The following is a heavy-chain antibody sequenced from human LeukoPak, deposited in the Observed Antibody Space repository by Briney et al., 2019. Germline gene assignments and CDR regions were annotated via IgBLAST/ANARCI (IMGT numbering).Heavy chain of an antibody. CDR2: TYYRSKWYN. CDR1: GDSVSSNSAA. V-gene: IGHV6-1*01. Sequence: SQTLSLTRAISGDSVSSNSAAWNWIRQSPSRGLEWLGRTYYRSKWYNDYAVSVKSRITINPDTSKNQFSLQLNSVTPEDTAVYYCARDRRGYSGSGSYPTDAYDIWGQGTVVTVSS. CDR3: ARDRRGYSGSGSYPTDAYDI. J-gene: IGHJ3*02. D-gene: IGHD3-10*01.